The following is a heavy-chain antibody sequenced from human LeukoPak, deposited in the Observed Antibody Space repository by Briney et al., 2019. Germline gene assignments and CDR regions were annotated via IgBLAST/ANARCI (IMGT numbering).Heavy chain of an antibody. CDR2: ISSSGSTI. D-gene: IGHD3-22*01. CDR3: ASGRGFSSGYYYFDY. J-gene: IGHJ4*02. V-gene: IGHV3-48*03. CDR1: GFTFSSYE. Sequence: GGSLRLSCAASGFTFSSYEMNWVRQAPGKGLEWVSYISSSGSTIYYADSVKGRFTISRDNAKNSLYLQMNSLKTEDTAVYYCASGRGFSSGYYYFDYWGQGTLVTVSS.